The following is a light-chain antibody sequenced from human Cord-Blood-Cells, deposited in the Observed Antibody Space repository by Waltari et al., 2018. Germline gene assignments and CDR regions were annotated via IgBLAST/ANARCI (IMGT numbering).Light chain of an antibody. CDR2: NVS. V-gene: IGLV2-11*01. Sequence: QSALTQPRSVSGSPGQSVTISCTGTSSDVGGYNYVSWYQQHPGKAPKLMIYNVSKRPSGVPDSFSGSKSGNTASLTISGLQAEDEADYYCSSYAGGYTWVFGGGTKLTVL. CDR3: SSYAGGYTWV. J-gene: IGLJ2*01. CDR1: SSDVGGYNY.